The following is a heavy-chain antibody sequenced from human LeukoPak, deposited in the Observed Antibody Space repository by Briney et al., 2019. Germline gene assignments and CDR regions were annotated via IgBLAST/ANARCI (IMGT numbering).Heavy chain of an antibody. V-gene: IGHV4-38-2*02. D-gene: IGHD6-13*01. Sequence: SETLSLTCTVSGYSISSGYYWGWIRRPPGKGLEWIGSIYHSGSTYYNPSLKSRVTISVDTSKNQFSLKLSSVTAADTAVYYCAREQQLSFFDYWGQGTLVTVSS. CDR2: IYHSGST. CDR3: AREQQLSFFDY. CDR1: GYSISSGYY. J-gene: IGHJ4*02.